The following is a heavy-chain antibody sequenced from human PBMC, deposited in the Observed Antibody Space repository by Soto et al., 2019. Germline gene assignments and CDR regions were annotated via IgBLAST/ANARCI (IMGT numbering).Heavy chain of an antibody. Sequence: PGGSLRLSCAASGFTFRNYPMTWVRQAPGKGLDWVSTISGSGVDTYYPNSVKGRVTISRDNSKNTLYLQINSLRAEDTAVYYCAKKGNTIRPKCYYYYYGMDVWAKGPRSPSP. CDR2: ISGSGVDT. V-gene: IGHV3-23*01. J-gene: IGHJ6*02. D-gene: IGHD3-3*01. CDR3: AKKGNTIRPKCYYYYYGMDV. CDR1: GFTFRNYP.